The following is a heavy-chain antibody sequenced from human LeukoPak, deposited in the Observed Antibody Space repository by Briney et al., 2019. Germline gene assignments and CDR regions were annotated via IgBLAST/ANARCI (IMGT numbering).Heavy chain of an antibody. CDR3: ARDSSRCSSISCHYYYYYGMDV. Sequence: ASVKVSCKASGYTFTGYYMHWVRQAPGQGLEWMGWINPNSGGTNYAQKFQGWVTMTRDTSISTAYMELSRLRSDDTAVYYCARDSSRCSSISCHYYYYYGMDVWGQGTTVTVSS. J-gene: IGHJ6*02. V-gene: IGHV1-2*04. D-gene: IGHD2-2*01. CDR2: INPNSGGT. CDR1: GYTFTGYY.